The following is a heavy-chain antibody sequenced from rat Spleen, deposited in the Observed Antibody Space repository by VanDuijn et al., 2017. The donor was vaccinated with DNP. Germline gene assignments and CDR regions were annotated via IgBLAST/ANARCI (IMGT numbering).Heavy chain of an antibody. D-gene: IGHD1-7*01. CDR1: GSTFNNYW. CDR3: ARYSLRLRVWDY. CDR2: ITSSGGST. V-gene: IGHV5-31*01. J-gene: IGHJ2*01. Sequence: EVQLVESGGDLVQPGRSLKLSCVASGSTFNNYWMTWIRQVPGKGLEWVASITSSGGSTYYPDSVKGRFTISRDNAKNTLYLQMNSLRSEDTATYYCARYSLRLRVWDYWGQGVMVTVSS.